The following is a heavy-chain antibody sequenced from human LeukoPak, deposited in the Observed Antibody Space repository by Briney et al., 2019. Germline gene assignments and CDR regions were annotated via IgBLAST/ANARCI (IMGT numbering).Heavy chain of an antibody. CDR2: MYYGGST. Sequence: SETLSLTCSVSGGSTSSYYWSWIRQPPGKGLEWIAYMYYGGSTNYNPSLKSRVTISVDTSKNQFSLKLSSVTAADTAVYYCGRSATEYYFDYWGQGTLVTVSS. CDR3: GRSATEYYFDY. V-gene: IGHV4-59*01. J-gene: IGHJ4*02. D-gene: IGHD4-17*01. CDR1: GGSTSSYY.